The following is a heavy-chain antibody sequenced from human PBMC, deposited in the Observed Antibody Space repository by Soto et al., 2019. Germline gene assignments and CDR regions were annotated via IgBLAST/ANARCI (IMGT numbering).Heavy chain of an antibody. CDR1: GFTFRNYA. J-gene: IGHJ6*02. CDR3: AKARLSSRWSHYGMDV. Sequence: GGSLRLSCAASGFTFRNYAMSWVRQAPGKGLEWVSAISAGGGSTYHADSVKGRFTISRDNSKNTLYLQMNSLRTEDTALYYCAKARLSSRWSHYGMDVWGQGTTVTVSS. D-gene: IGHD6-13*01. CDR2: ISAGGGST. V-gene: IGHV3-23*01.